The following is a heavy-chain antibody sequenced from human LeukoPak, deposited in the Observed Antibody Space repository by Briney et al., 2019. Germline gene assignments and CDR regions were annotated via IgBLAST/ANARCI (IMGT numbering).Heavy chain of an antibody. CDR1: GGSFSNYF. V-gene: IGHV4-34*01. CDR3: ASGYCSSTSCYPYYYYYYMDV. J-gene: IGHJ6*03. CDR2: INHSGST. D-gene: IGHD2-2*01. Sequence: SSETLSLTCAVDGGSFSNYFWSWVRQPPNKGLEWIGEINHSGSTHYNPSLKSRVIISKDTSKNQFSLKLSSVTAADTAVYYCASGYCSSTSCYPYYYYYYMDVWGKGTTVTVSS.